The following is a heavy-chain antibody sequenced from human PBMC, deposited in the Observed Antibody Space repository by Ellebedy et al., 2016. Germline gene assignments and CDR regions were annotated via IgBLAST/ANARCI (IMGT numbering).Heavy chain of an antibody. CDR3: ARGPPMGHDAFDI. CDR2: IWYDGSNK. CDR1: GFTFSSYA. V-gene: IGHV3-33*01. D-gene: IGHD5-24*01. Sequence: GESLKISCAASGFTFSSYAMHWVRQAPGKGLEWVALIWYDGSNKYYADSVKGRFTISRDNSKNTLYLQMNSLRVEDTAVFYCARGPPMGHDAFDIWGQGTMVTVSS. J-gene: IGHJ3*02.